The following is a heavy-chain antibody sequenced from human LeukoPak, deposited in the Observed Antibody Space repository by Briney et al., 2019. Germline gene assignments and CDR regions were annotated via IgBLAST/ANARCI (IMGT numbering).Heavy chain of an antibody. CDR2: IKLKTEGGTT. J-gene: IGHJ5*02. CDR3: TTIPAAVPT. D-gene: IGHD2-15*01. Sequence: GESLRLSCAASGFTFTDAWMTWVRQAPGKGLEGVARIKLKTEGGTTDYTAPVKGRFTISRDDSKNTLYLQMNSLKTEDTAIYYCTTIPAAVPTWGQGTLVTVSP. V-gene: IGHV3-15*01. CDR1: GFTFTDAW.